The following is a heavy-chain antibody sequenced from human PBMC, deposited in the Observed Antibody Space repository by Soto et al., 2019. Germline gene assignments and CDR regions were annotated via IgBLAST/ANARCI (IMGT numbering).Heavy chain of an antibody. CDR3: ARGGPWIQLWFTSNWFDP. CDR2: INPNSGGT. V-gene: IGHV1-2*04. CDR1: GYTFTGYY. J-gene: IGHJ5*02. Sequence: ASVKVSCKASGYTFTGYYMHWVRQAPGQGLEWMGWINPNSGGTNYAQKFQGWVTMTRDTSISTAYMELSRLRSDDTAVYYCARGGPWIQLWFTSNWFDPWGQGTLVTVSS. D-gene: IGHD5-18*01.